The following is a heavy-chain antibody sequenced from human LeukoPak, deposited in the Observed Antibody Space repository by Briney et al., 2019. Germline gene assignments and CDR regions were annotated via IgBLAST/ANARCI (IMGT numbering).Heavy chain of an antibody. CDR2: ISAYNGNT. J-gene: IGHJ4*02. D-gene: IGHD4-17*01. CDR3: ARTVRGVGFNY. Sequence: ASVRVSCKASGYTFTSYGISWVRQAPGQGLEWMGWISAYNGNTNYAQRLQGRVTMTTDTSTSTAYMELRSLRSDDTAVYYCARTVRGVGFNYWGQGTLVTVSS. CDR1: GYTFTSYG. V-gene: IGHV1-18*01.